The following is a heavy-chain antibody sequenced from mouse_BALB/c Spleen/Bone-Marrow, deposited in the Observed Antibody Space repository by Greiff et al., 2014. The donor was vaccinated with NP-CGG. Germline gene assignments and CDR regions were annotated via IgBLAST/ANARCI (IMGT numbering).Heavy chain of an antibody. J-gene: IGHJ3*01. V-gene: IGHV1-7*01. Sequence: QVQLQQPGAELAKPGASVKMSCKASGYTFTSYWMHWVKQRPGQGLEWTGYIYPSTGYTEYNQKFKDKVTLTADKSSSTAYMQLSSLTSEDSAVYYCARDDYAYWGQGTLVTVSA. CDR1: GYTFTSYW. CDR3: ARDDYAY. D-gene: IGHD2-4*01. CDR2: IYPSTGYT.